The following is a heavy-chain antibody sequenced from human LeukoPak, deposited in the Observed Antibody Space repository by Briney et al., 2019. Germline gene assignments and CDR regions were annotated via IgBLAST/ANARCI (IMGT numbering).Heavy chain of an antibody. J-gene: IGHJ6*03. Sequence: PSQTLSLTCTVSGGSISSGTYYWSWIRQPAGKGLEWIGRMYPSGSSNYNPSLKSRVTISLETSKNQFSLNLSSVTAADTAMYYCARGESSSSALYYYYYYMDVWGKGTTVTVSS. CDR2: MYPSGSS. V-gene: IGHV4-61*02. D-gene: IGHD6-6*01. CDR1: GGSISSGTYY. CDR3: ARGESSSSALYYYYYYMDV.